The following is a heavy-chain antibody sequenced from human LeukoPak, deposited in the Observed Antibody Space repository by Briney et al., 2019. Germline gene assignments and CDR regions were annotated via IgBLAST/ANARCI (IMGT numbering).Heavy chain of an antibody. D-gene: IGHD5-24*01. V-gene: IGHV3-53*01. Sequence: GGSLRLPCAASGFTVSSNYMSWVRQAPGKGLEWVSVIYSGGSTYYADSVKGRFTISRDNSMNTLYLQMNSLRAEDTAVYYCARQDGYNLYWGQGTLVTVSS. J-gene: IGHJ4*02. CDR2: IYSGGST. CDR1: GFTVSSNY. CDR3: ARQDGYNLY.